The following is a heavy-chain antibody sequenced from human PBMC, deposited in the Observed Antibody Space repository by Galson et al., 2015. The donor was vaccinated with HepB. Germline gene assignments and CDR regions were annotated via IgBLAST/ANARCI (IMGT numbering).Heavy chain of an antibody. CDR2: IKSKTDGGTT. J-gene: IGHJ4*02. CDR1: GFTFSNAW. V-gene: IGHV3-15*07. CDR3: TTDILRVSMYSSSWGFDY. D-gene: IGHD6-13*01. Sequence: SLRLSCAASGFTFSNAWMNWVRQAPGKGLEWVGRIKSKTDGGTTDYAAPVKGRFTISRDDSKNTLYLQMNSLKTEDTAVYYCTTDILRVSMYSSSWGFDYWGQGTLVTVSS.